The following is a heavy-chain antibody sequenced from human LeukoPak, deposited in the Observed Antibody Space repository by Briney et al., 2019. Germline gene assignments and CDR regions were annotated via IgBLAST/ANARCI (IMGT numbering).Heavy chain of an antibody. J-gene: IGHJ6*02. CDR1: GFTFSSYA. CDR3: ARGTPSSSGWLYYGMDV. CDR2: ISYDGSNK. D-gene: IGHD6-19*01. V-gene: IGHV3-30-3*01. Sequence: PGGSLRLSCAASGFTFSSYAMYWVRQAPGKGLEWVAVISYDGSNKYYADPVKGRFTISRDNSKNTLYLQMNSLRAEDTAVYYCARGTPSSSGWLYYGMDVWGQGTTVTVSS.